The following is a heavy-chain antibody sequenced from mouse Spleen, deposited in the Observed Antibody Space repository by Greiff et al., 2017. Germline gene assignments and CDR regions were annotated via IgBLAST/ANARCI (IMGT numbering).Heavy chain of an antibody. D-gene: IGHD2-14*01. CDR2: INPSSGYT. J-gene: IGHJ4*01. V-gene: IGHV1-7*01. Sequence: QVQLQQSGAELAKPGASVKLSCKASGYTFTSYWMHWVKQRPGQGLEWIGYINPSSGYTKYNQKFKDKATLTADKSSSTAYLQLSSLTSEDTAIYYCARNYRYGAMDYWGQGTSVTVSS. CDR3: ARNYRYGAMDY. CDR1: GYTFTSYW.